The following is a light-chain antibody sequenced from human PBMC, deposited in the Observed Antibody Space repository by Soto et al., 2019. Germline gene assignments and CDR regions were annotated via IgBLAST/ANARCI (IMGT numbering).Light chain of an antibody. V-gene: IGKV3-11*01. J-gene: IGKJ2*01. CDR3: QQRSNWPPYT. CDR2: DAS. CDR1: QSVSSY. Sequence: EIVLTQSPAPLSLSPGERATLSCRASQSVSSYLAWYQQKPGQAPRLLIYDASNRATGIPARFSGSGSGTDFTLPISSLEPEDFAVYYCQQRSNWPPYTCGQGTKLEIK.